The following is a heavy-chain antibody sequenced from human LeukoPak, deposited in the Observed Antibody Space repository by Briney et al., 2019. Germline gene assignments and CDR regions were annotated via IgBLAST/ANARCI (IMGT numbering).Heavy chain of an antibody. D-gene: IGHD3-22*01. CDR1: GFTFSSYA. CDR3: ANFDAYYDSSGYSDY. Sequence: PGGSLRLSCAASGFTFSSYAMSWVRQAPGKGLEWVSAISGSGGSTYYADSVKGRFTISRDNSKNTLYLQMNSLRAEDTAVYYCANFDAYYDSSGYSDYWGQGTLVTVSS. J-gene: IGHJ4*02. V-gene: IGHV3-23*01. CDR2: ISGSGGST.